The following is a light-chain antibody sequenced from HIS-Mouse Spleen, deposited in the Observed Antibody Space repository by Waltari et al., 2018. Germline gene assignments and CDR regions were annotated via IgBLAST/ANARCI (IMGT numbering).Light chain of an antibody. CDR3: QSADSSGTYHVV. Sequence: SYELTQPPSVSVSPGQTARITCSGDALPKHYAYWYQQTPGQAPVLVIYKDSERPSGIPERFSGSSSGTTVTLTISGVQAEDEADYYCQSADSSGTYHVVFGGGTKLTVI. V-gene: IGLV3-25*03. CDR2: KDS. J-gene: IGLJ2*01. CDR1: ALPKHY.